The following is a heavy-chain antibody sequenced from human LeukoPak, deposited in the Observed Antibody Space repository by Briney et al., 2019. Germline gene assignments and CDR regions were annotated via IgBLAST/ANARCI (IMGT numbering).Heavy chain of an antibody. Sequence: ASVKVSCKASGYTFTGYYMHWVRQAPGQGLEWMGWINPNSGGTNYAQKFQGRVTMTRDTSISTAYMELSRLRSDDTAVYYCARVSYIVVVPAAKAPAFDYWGQGTLVTVCS. V-gene: IGHV1-2*02. D-gene: IGHD2-2*01. CDR3: ARVSYIVVVPAAKAPAFDY. J-gene: IGHJ4*02. CDR2: INPNSGGT. CDR1: GYTFTGYY.